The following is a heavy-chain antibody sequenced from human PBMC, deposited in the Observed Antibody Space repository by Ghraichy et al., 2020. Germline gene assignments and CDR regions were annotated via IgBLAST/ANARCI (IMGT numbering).Heavy chain of an antibody. CDR1: GGSISSSNW. D-gene: IGHD3-9*01. J-gene: IGHJ2*01. CDR2: IYHSGST. CDR3: ARDYDILTGYYRPYWYFDL. Sequence: SETLSLTCAVSGGSISSSNWWSWVRQPPGKGLEWIGEIYHSGSTNYNPSLKSRVTISVDKSKNQFSLKLSSVTAADTAVYYCARDYDILTGYYRPYWYFDLWGRGTLVTVSS. V-gene: IGHV4-4*02.